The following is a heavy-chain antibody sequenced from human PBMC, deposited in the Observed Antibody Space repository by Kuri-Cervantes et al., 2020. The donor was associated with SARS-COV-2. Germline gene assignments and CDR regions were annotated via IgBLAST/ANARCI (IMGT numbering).Heavy chain of an antibody. V-gene: IGHV1-2*02. CDR3: ASESGYSYGYDY. D-gene: IGHD5-18*01. CDR1: GYTFTGYY. Sequence: ASVKVSCKASGYTFTGYYMHWVRQAPGQGLEWMGWINPNSGGTNYAQKFQGRVTMTRDTSISTAYMELSRLRSEDTAVYYCASESGYSYGYDYWGQGTLVTVSS. CDR2: INPNSGGT. J-gene: IGHJ4*02.